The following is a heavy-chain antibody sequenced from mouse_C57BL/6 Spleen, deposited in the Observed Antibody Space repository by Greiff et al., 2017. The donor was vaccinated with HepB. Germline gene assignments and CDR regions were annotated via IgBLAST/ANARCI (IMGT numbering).Heavy chain of an antibody. Sequence: EVMLVESGGDLVKPGGSLKLSCAASGFTFSSYGMSWVRQTPDKRLEWVATISSGGSYTYYPDSVKGRFTISRDNAKNTLDLQMSSLKSEDTAMYYCARRGGDGGNAMDYWGQGTSVTVSS. CDR3: ARRGGDGGNAMDY. CDR1: GFTFSSYG. CDR2: ISSGGSYT. V-gene: IGHV5-6*02. J-gene: IGHJ4*01.